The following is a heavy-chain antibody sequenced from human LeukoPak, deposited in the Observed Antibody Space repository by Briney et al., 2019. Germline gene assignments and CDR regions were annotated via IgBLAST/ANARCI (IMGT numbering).Heavy chain of an antibody. CDR1: GGTSSSYA. V-gene: IGHV1-69*06. CDR2: IIPIFGTA. J-gene: IGHJ6*03. Sequence: GASVKVSCKASGGTSSSYAISWVRQAPGQGLEWMGGIIPIFGTANYAQKFQGGVTITADKFTSTAYMELSSLRSEDTAVYYCARVGNWNYAGLNYYYYMDVWGKGTTVTVSS. CDR3: ARVGNWNYAGLNYYYYMDV. D-gene: IGHD1-7*01.